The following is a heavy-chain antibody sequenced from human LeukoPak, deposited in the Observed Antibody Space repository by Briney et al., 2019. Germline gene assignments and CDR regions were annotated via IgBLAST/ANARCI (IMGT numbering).Heavy chain of an antibody. CDR2: IFGSGGSA. D-gene: IGHD2-15*01. V-gene: IGHV3-23*01. CDR1: GLTFGSYA. Sequence: GGSLRLSCAASGLTFGSYAMYWVRQPPGKGLEWVSGIFGSGGSAHYADSVKGRFTISRDNSKNTVYLQMDSLRAEDTATYYCAKTTTGYSSGRYPAWPIDYWGQGTLVTVSS. J-gene: IGHJ4*02. CDR3: AKTTTGYSSGRYPAWPIDY.